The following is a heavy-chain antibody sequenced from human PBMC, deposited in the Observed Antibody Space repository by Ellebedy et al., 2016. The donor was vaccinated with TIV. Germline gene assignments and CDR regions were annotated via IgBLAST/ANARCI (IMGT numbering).Heavy chain of an antibody. V-gene: IGHV4-4*02. CDR2: IYHSGST. Sequence: SETLSLXXAVSGGSISSSNWWSWVRQPPGKGLEWIGEIYHSGSTNYNPSLKSRVTISVDKSKNQFSLKLSSVTAADTAVYYCARFRVVPALTHYYYGMDVWGQGTTVTVSS. J-gene: IGHJ6*02. CDR1: GGSISSSNW. CDR3: ARFRVVPALTHYYYGMDV. D-gene: IGHD2-2*01.